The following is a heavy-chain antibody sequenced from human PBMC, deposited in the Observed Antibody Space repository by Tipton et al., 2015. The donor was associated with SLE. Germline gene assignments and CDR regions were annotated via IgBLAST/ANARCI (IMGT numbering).Heavy chain of an antibody. CDR2: IKQDGSEK. D-gene: IGHD1/OR15-1a*01. CDR3: AKQISPHYGMDV. Sequence: SLRLSCAASGVTVSNNYMSWVRQAPGKGLEWVANIKQDGSEKYYADSVKGRLTISRDNSKNTLYLQMNSLRAEDTAVYYCAKQISPHYGMDVWGQGTTVTVSS. J-gene: IGHJ6*02. CDR1: GVTVSNNY. V-gene: IGHV3-7*01.